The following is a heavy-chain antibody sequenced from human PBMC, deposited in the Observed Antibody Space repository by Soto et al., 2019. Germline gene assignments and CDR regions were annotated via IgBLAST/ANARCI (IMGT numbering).Heavy chain of an antibody. CDR1: GGSISRSSYY. V-gene: IGHV4-39*01. Sequence: PSETLSLTCTVSGGSISRSSYYWGWIRQPPGKGLEWIGSIYYSGSSHYKPSLESRVTLSVDTSKNQFSLKLTSVTVADTAVYYCARRGTSSLKGGAFDIWGQGTMVTVSS. J-gene: IGHJ3*02. CDR2: IYYSGSS. CDR3: ARRGTSSLKGGAFDI. D-gene: IGHD6-13*01.